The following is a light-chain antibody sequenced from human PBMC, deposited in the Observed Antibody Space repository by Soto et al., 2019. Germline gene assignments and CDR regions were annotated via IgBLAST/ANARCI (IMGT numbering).Light chain of an antibody. CDR3: QQYYDFRT. Sequence: DLQMTQSPSTLSGSVGDRVTITCWASQGVSTWLAWDQQRPSQAPKLLVYEAAKLQSGVPSRFGASESVRDFTLTISSRKPKDWATYYCQQYYDFRTFAQATKVDI. CDR1: QGVSTW. V-gene: IGKV1-5*03. J-gene: IGKJ1*01. CDR2: EAA.